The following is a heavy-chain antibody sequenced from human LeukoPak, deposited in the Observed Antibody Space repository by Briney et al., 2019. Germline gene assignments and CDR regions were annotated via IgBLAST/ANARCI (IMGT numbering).Heavy chain of an antibody. CDR2: IYYSGST. CDR3: ARVRMGTIFGVVIIPVARRGAFDI. V-gene: IGHV4-39*07. D-gene: IGHD3-3*01. J-gene: IGHJ3*02. CDR1: GGSISSSSYY. Sequence: SETLSLTCTVSGGSISSSSYYWGWIRQPPGKGLEWIGSIYYSGSTNYNPSLKSRVTISVDTSKNQFSLKLSSVTAADTAVYYCARVRMGTIFGVVIIPVARRGAFDIWGQGTMVTVSS.